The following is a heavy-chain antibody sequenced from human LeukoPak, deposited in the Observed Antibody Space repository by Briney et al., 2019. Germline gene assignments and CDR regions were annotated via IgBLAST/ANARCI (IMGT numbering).Heavy chain of an antibody. D-gene: IGHD1-1*01. Sequence: PGGSLRLSCVVSGFTFDDYAMYWVRQAPGKGLEWVSGISWKSGSIGYADSVKGRFTISRDDAKNSLYLEMNSLRAEDTAVYYCAKAGTTFLYYYYYMDVWGKGTTVTVSS. CDR1: GFTFDDYA. V-gene: IGHV3-9*01. J-gene: IGHJ6*03. CDR2: ISWKSGSI. CDR3: AKAGTTFLYYYYYMDV.